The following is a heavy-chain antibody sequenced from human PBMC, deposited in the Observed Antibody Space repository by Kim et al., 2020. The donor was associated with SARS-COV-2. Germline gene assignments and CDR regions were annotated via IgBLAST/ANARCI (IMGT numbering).Heavy chain of an antibody. D-gene: IGHD3-9*01. J-gene: IGHJ4*02. CDR2: ST. CDR3: ARIRYRVPDY. Sequence: STYYHPSLKSRVTISVDTSKNQFSLKLSSVTAADTAVYYCARIRYRVPDYWGQGTLVTVSS. V-gene: IGHV4-39*01.